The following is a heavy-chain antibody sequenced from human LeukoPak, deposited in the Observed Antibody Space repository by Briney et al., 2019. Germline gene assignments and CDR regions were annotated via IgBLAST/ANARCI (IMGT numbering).Heavy chain of an antibody. D-gene: IGHD3-10*01. V-gene: IGHV3-74*01. CDR2: MNDDGSST. CDR1: GLTVSSNY. Sequence: GGSLRLSCAASGLTVSSNYMSWVRQAPGKGLVWVSRMNDDGSSTSYAEALKGRFTISRDNAKNTLYLHMSNLRAEDTAVYYCAREAYGPDYYMDVWGKGTTVTISS. J-gene: IGHJ6*03. CDR3: AREAYGPDYYMDV.